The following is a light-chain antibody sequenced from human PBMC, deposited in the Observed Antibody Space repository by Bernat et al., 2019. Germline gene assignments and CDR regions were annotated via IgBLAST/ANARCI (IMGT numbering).Light chain of an antibody. CDR2: DVT. Sequence: QSALTQPRSVSGSPGQSVTISCTGTSSDVGSYNYVTWYRQHPGKAPKLMISDVTERPSGVPDRFSVSKSGNTASLPISGLQAEDEADYYCCSYAGGYTWVFGGGTKLTVL. V-gene: IGLV2-11*01. CDR1: SSDVGSYNY. CDR3: CSYAGGYTWV. J-gene: IGLJ3*02.